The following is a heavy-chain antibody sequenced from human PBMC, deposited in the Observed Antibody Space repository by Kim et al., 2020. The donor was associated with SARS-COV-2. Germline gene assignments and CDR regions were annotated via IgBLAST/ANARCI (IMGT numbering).Heavy chain of an antibody. J-gene: IGHJ6*02. D-gene: IGHD6-19*01. Sequence: LKSRVTIAVDTSKNQFSLKRSSVTAADTAVYYCASLIAVADHYYYGMDVWGQGTTVTVSS. CDR3: ASLIAVADHYYYGMDV. V-gene: IGHV4-59*01.